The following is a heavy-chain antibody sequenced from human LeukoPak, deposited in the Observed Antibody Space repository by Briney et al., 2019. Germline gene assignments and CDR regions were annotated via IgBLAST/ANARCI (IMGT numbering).Heavy chain of an antibody. CDR3: ARLNRPGYSYAPFDP. Sequence: GESLKISCKGSGYSFTSYWIGWVRQMPGKGLEWMGIIYPGDSDTRSSPSFQGQVTISADKSISTAYLQWSSLKASDTAMYYCARLNRPGYSYAPFDPWGQGTLVTVSS. J-gene: IGHJ5*02. D-gene: IGHD5-18*01. CDR1: GYSFTSYW. CDR2: IYPGDSDT. V-gene: IGHV5-51*01.